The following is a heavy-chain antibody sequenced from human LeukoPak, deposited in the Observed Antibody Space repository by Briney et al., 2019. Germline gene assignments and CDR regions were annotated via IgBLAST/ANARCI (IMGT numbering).Heavy chain of an antibody. CDR3: ARVEGYGSGDYFDY. Sequence: SVKVSCKASGGTFSSYAISWVRQAPGQGLEWMGGIIPIFGTANYAQKFQGRVTITAGESTSTAYMELSSLRSEDTAVYYCARVEGYGSGDYFDYWGQGTLVTVSS. D-gene: IGHD3-10*01. CDR2: IIPIFGTA. V-gene: IGHV1-69*01. J-gene: IGHJ4*02. CDR1: GGTFSSYA.